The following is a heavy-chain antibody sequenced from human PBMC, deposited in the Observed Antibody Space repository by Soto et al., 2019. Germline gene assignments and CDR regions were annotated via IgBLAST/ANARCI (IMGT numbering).Heavy chain of an antibody. D-gene: IGHD2-8*01. CDR3: ARLPAEGVIAGGARDV. Sequence: PSETLSLTCTVSGDSIRSGIYYWGWIRQPPGKGLEWIGSAYYSGMTHYGPSLRGRVTISVDTSKNQFSLRLSSVSAADTATYYWARLPAEGVIAGGARDVWGQGATVT. J-gene: IGHJ6*02. CDR1: GDSIRSGIYY. CDR2: AYYSGMT. V-gene: IGHV4-39*01.